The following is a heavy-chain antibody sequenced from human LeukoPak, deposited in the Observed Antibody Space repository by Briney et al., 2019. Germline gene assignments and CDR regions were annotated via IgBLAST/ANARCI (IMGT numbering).Heavy chain of an antibody. V-gene: IGHV1-18*04. Sequence: ASVKVSCKASGYTFTSYYMHWVRQAPGQGLEWMGWISAYNGNTNYAQKLQGRVTMTTDTSTSTAYMELRSLRSDDTAVYYCARAAGPMITMIVVVTRLDYWGQGTLVTVSS. CDR2: ISAYNGNT. J-gene: IGHJ4*02. CDR3: ARAAGPMITMIVVVTRLDY. CDR1: GYTFTSYY. D-gene: IGHD3-22*01.